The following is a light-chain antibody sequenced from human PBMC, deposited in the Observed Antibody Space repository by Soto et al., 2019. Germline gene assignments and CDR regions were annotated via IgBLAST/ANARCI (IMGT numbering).Light chain of an antibody. V-gene: IGKV3-15*01. J-gene: IGKJ1*01. Sequence: EIVMTQSPATLSVSPGERATLSCRASQSVSSNLAWYQQKPGQAPRLLIYGASTRATGIPARFSGSGSGTEFTLTISSLQSEDFAVYYCQQDNNSPPSTFGQGTKV. CDR2: GAS. CDR1: QSVSSN. CDR3: QQDNNSPPST.